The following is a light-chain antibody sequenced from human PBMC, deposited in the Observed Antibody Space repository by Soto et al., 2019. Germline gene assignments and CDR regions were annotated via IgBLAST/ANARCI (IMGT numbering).Light chain of an antibody. V-gene: IGLV9-49*01. CDR2: VGTGGIVG. CDR3: GADHGSGSNLYV. Sequence: QAVVTQPPSASASLGASVTLTCTLSSGYSNYKVDWYQQRPGKGPRFVMRVGTGGIVGSKGDGIPDRFSVLGSGLNRYLTIKNIQEEDESDYHCGADHGSGSNLYVFGTGTKLTVL. CDR1: SGYSNYK. J-gene: IGLJ1*01.